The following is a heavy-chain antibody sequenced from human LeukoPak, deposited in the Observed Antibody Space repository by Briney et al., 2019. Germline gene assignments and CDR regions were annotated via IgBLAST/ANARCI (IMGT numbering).Heavy chain of an antibody. CDR1: GFNFSSYW. J-gene: IGHJ3*02. V-gene: IGHV3-74*01. CDR3: GRENRGAFDI. Sequence: GGSLGLSCAASGFNFSSYWMHWVRQAPGKGLVWVSRINRDGSSTSNADSVKGRFTISRDNGKNTLYLQMNSLRAEDTAMYYCGRENRGAFDIWGEGTMVAVCS. D-gene: IGHD3-10*01. CDR2: INRDGSST.